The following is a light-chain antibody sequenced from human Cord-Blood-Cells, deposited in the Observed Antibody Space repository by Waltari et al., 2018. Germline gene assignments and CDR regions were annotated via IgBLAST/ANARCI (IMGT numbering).Light chain of an antibody. V-gene: IGKV1-39*01. J-gene: IGKJ4*01. Sequence: TQSPSSLSASVGDRVTITCRARQSISSYLNWYQQKPGKAPKLLIYAASSLQSGVPSRFSGSGSGTDFTLTISSLQPEDFATYYCQQSYSTPLTFGGGTKVEIK. CDR1: QSISSY. CDR2: AAS. CDR3: QQSYSTPLT.